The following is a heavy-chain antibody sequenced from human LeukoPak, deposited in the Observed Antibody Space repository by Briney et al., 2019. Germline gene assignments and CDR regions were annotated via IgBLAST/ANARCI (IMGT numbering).Heavy chain of an antibody. CDR3: AKNAPSDKRPPNWYFDL. V-gene: IGHV3-23*01. CDR1: GFTFSSYA. J-gene: IGHJ2*01. CDR2: ISGSGGST. D-gene: IGHD1-26*01. Sequence: PGGSLRLSCAASGFTFSSYAMSWVRQAPGKGLEWVSAISGSGGSTYYADSVKGRFTISRDNSKNTLYLQMNSLRAEDTAVYYCAKNAPSDKRPPNWYFDLWGRGTLVTVSS.